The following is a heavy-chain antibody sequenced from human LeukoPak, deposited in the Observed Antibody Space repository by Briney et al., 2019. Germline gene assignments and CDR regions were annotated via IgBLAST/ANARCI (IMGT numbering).Heavy chain of an antibody. Sequence: GASVKVSCKASGYTFTSHYMHWVRQAPGQGLEWMGIINPSGGSTSYAQKFQGRVTVTRDTSTSTVYMELSSLRSEDTAVYYCARDYYDSSGYYYPDYWGQGTLVTVSS. CDR1: GYTFTSHY. V-gene: IGHV1-46*01. CDR2: INPSGGST. J-gene: IGHJ4*02. CDR3: ARDYYDSSGYYYPDY. D-gene: IGHD3-22*01.